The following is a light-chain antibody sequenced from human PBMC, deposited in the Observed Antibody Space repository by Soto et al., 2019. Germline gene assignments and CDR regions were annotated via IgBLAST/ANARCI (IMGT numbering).Light chain of an antibody. J-gene: IGKJ2*01. Sequence: DIQMTQSPSSLSSSVGDRVTITYRASQSISSHLNWYQQKPGKAPKLLIYAASSLQSGVPPRFSGSGSGTDFTLTIGTLQPEDFATYYCQQTYSTFMYTFGQGTKLEI. CDR3: QQTYSTFMYT. CDR1: QSISSH. V-gene: IGKV1-39*01. CDR2: AAS.